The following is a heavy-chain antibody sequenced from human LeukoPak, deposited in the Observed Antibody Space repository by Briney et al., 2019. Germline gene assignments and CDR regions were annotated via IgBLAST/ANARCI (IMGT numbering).Heavy chain of an antibody. CDR1: GFTFSSYG. V-gene: IGHV3-30*03. Sequence: PGGSLRLSCAASGFTFSSYGMHWVRQAPGKGLEWVAVISYDGSNKYYADSVKGRFTISRDNAKNSLYLQMNSLRAEDTAVYYCARAPMGWRPLYFDYWGQGTLVTVSS. D-gene: IGHD6-19*01. CDR2: ISYDGSNK. J-gene: IGHJ4*02. CDR3: ARAPMGWRPLYFDY.